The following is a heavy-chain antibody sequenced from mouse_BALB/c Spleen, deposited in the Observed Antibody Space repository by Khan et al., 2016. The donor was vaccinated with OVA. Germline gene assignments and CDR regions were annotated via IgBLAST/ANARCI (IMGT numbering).Heavy chain of an antibody. D-gene: IGHD3-1*01. Sequence: VQLQQSGVELVRPGTSVKISCKASGYTFTNYWLGWLKQRPGHGLEWIGDIYPGGGYINYNEKFKVKATLTAGTSSSTAYIQLSSLTSEDSAVYFCTRWATWYFDVWGAGTTVTVSS. CDR1: GYTFTNYW. CDR3: TRWATWYFDV. CDR2: IYPGGGYI. J-gene: IGHJ1*01. V-gene: IGHV1-63*02.